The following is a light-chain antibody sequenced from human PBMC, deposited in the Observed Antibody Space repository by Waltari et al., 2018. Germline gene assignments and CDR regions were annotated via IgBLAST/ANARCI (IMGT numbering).Light chain of an antibody. Sequence: DIQVTQAPSSLSSSVRDKVTNTCRASQDINNYFAWYQQKPGKVPKLLIYAASTLQSGAPSRFSGSESGTEFTLTISGLQPEDVATYYCQKYNSVPWTFGPGTKVEIK. CDR1: QDINNY. V-gene: IGKV1-27*01. CDR3: QKYNSVPWT. J-gene: IGKJ1*01. CDR2: AAS.